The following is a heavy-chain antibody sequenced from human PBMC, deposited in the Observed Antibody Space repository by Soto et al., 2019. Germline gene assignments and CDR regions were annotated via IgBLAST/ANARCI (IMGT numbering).Heavy chain of an antibody. CDR2: IYYSGST. Sequence: PSETLDLTCTVSGGTISSGGYYWSWIRQHPGKGLEWIGYIYYSGSTYYNPSLKSRVTISVDTSKNQFSLKLSSVTAADTAVYYCASNRRPDTARAYWGQGTLVTVSS. CDR1: GGTISSGGYY. J-gene: IGHJ4*02. V-gene: IGHV4-31*03. CDR3: ASNRRPDTARAY. D-gene: IGHD5-18*01.